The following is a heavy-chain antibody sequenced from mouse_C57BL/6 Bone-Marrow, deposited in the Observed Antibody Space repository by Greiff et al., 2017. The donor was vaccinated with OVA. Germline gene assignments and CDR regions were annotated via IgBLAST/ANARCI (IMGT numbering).Heavy chain of an antibody. Sequence: VQLQQPGAELVKPGASVKLSCKASGYTFTSYWMQWVKQRPGQGLEWIGEIDPSDSYTHYNQKFKGKATFTVDTSSSTAYMQLSSLTSEDSAVYYCASEGYGNYGGWFAYWGQGTLVTVSA. J-gene: IGHJ3*01. CDR2: IDPSDSYT. V-gene: IGHV1-50*01. D-gene: IGHD2-1*01. CDR1: GYTFTSYW. CDR3: ASEGYGNYGGWFAY.